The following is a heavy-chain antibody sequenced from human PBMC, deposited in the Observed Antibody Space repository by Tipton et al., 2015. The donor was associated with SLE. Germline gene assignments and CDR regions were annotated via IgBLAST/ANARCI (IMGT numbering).Heavy chain of an antibody. J-gene: IGHJ4*02. V-gene: IGHV4-59*12. Sequence: TLSLTCTVSGGSISPFYWSWIRQPPGKGLEWIGSIFYTGSTYYNPSLKSRVSFSIDTSKHQFSLKLNSVTAADTAVYYCARRHYSGPFDSWGQGTLVTVSS. CDR3: ARRHYSGPFDS. CDR2: IFYTGST. D-gene: IGHD5-12*01. CDR1: GGSISPFY.